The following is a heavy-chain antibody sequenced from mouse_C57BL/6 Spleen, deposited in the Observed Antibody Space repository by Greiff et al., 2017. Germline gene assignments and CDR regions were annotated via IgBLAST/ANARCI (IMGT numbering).Heavy chain of an antibody. V-gene: IGHV5-6*01. J-gene: IGHJ1*03. Sequence: EVKLMESGGDLVKPGGSLKLSCAASGFTFSSYGMSWVRQTPDKRLEWVATISSGGSYTYYPDSVKGRFTISRDNAKNPLYLQMCSLKSEDTAMYYCARQTDYYGSSYEGYWYFDVWGTGTTVTVSA. CDR3: ARQTDYYGSSYEGYWYFDV. CDR1: GFTFSSYG. CDR2: ISSGGSYT. D-gene: IGHD1-1*01.